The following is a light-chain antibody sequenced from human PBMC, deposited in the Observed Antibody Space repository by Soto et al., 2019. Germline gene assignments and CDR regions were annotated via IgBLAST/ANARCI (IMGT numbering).Light chain of an antibody. CDR1: QSISRY. CDR2: GAS. CDR3: QQSDSTPRT. Sequence: DIQMTQSPSSLSASIGDRVTITCRASQSISRYLNWYQQKPGKAPKLLIFGASSLHSGVPTRFSGSGSGTDFTLTISSLQPEDFATYYCQQSDSTPRTFGQGTKVEI. V-gene: IGKV1-39*01. J-gene: IGKJ1*01.